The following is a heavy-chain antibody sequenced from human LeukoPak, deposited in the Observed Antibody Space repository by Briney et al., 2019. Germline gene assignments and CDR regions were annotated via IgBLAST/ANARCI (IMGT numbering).Heavy chain of an antibody. CDR3: AREYCSSTSCLYDY. D-gene: IGHD2-2*01. CDR1: GFTISSYS. J-gene: IGHJ4*02. V-gene: IGHV3-48*01. CDR2: ISSSSSTI. Sequence: GGSLRLSCAASGFTISSYSMNWVRQAPGKGLEWVSYISSSSSTIYYADSVKGRFTISRDKAKNSLYLQMNSLGAEDTAVYYCAREYCSSTSCLYDYWGQGTLVTVSS.